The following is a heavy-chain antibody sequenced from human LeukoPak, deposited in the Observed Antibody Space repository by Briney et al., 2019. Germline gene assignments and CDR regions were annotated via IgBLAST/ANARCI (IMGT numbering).Heavy chain of an antibody. J-gene: IGHJ4*02. Sequence: SETLSLTCAVYGGSFSGYYWSWIRQPPGKGLEWIGEINHSGSTNYNPSLKSRVTISVDTSKNQFSLKLSSVTAADTAVYYCARVLQYYDSSGYPGEAFDYWGQGTLVTVSS. D-gene: IGHD3-22*01. CDR2: INHSGST. V-gene: IGHV4-34*01. CDR1: GGSFSGYY. CDR3: ARVLQYYDSSGYPGEAFDY.